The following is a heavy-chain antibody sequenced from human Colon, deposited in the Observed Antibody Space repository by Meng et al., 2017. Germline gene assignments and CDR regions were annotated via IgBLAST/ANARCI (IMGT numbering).Heavy chain of an antibody. Sequence: LVGAGGGLVHPVGSLRPSCAVSGFSVRSDFMIWVRQAPGKGLEWVSMIHSSAGTFFADSVKGRFTVSTDNSKNTLYLQMNSLRIEDTAVYHCANRFVWGLGTLVTVSS. CDR1: GFSVRSDF. J-gene: IGHJ4*02. CDR3: ANRFV. D-gene: IGHD3-3*01. CDR2: IHSSAGT. V-gene: IGHV3-66*02.